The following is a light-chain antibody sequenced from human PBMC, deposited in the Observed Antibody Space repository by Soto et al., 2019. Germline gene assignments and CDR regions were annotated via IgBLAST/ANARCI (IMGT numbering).Light chain of an antibody. CDR1: QSVLYSSNNKNY. CDR3: QQYYSIPPT. CDR2: WVS. V-gene: IGKV4-1*01. J-gene: IGKJ3*01. Sequence: DIVMTQSPDSLAVSLGERATINCKSSQSVLYSSNNKNYLAWYQQKPGQPPKLLIYWVSTRESGVPDRFSGSGSGTDFTLTISSLQAEDVAVYYCQQYYSIPPTFGPGTKVDIK.